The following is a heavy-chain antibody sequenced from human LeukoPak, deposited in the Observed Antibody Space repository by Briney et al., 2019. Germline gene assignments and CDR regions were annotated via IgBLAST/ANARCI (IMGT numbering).Heavy chain of an antibody. CDR2: ISSSDNTI. V-gene: IGHV3-48*03. J-gene: IGHJ1*01. CDR1: GFTFGDYA. CDR3: AREGYSRSLPH. D-gene: IGHD6-13*01. Sequence: GGSLRLSCTASGFTFGDYAMSWVRQAPGKGLEWVSYISSSDNTIYYADSVKGRFTISRDNAKNSLFLQMNSLRAEDTAVYYCAREGYSRSLPHWGQGTLVIVSS.